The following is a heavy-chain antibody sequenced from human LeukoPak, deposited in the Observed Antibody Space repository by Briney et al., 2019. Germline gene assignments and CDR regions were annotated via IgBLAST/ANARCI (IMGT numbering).Heavy chain of an antibody. J-gene: IGHJ4*02. CDR1: GYTFTGPY. D-gene: IGHD2-8*02. Sequence: ASVKVSCKASGYTFTGPYIHWVRQAPGQGLELMGWINPTNGDTNYAQNFRGRVTMTRDTSFNTAYMEVSRLRSDDTAVYYCARVVDGAYDVWGQGTLVTVSS. CDR2: INPTNGDT. V-gene: IGHV1-2*02. CDR3: ARVVDGAYDV.